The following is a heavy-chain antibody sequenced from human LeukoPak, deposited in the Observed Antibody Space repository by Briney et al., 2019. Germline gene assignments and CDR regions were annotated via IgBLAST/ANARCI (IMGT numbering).Heavy chain of an antibody. CDR2: ISGSGGST. CDR3: AKGYDSSGYYYHN. D-gene: IGHD3-22*01. V-gene: IGHV3-23*01. CDR1: GFTFSSYA. J-gene: IGHJ4*02. Sequence: GGSLRLSCAASGFTFSSYAMSWVRQAPGKGLEWVSAISGSGGSTYYAGSVKGRFTISRDNSKNTLYLQMNSLRAEDTAVYHCAKGYDSSGYYYHNWGQGTLVTVSS.